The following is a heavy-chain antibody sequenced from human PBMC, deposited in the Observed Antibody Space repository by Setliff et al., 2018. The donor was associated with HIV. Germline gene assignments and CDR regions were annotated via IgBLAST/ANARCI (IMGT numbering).Heavy chain of an antibody. CDR1: GFTFSTYA. V-gene: IGHV3-48*04. D-gene: IGHD3-10*01. J-gene: IGHJ6*02. CDR3: ARVSGSGSYVYYYYGMDV. CDR2: ISGIGRTI. Sequence: PGGSLRLSCAASGFTFSTYAMSWVRQAPGKGLEWVSDISGIGRTIYYAGSVKGRFTISRDNAKSSLYLQMNSLRAEDTAVYYCARVSGSGSYVYYYYGMDVWGQGTTVTVSS.